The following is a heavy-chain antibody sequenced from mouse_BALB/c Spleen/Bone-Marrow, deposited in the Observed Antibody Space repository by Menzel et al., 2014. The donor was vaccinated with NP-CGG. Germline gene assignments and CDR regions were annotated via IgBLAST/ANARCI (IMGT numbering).Heavy chain of an antibody. CDR1: GFTFSNYW. J-gene: IGHJ3*01. Sequence: DVMLVESGGGLVQPGGSMKLSCVASGFTFSNYWMNRVRQSPEKGLEWVAEIRLKSNNYATHYAESVKGRFTISRDDSKSSVYLQMNNLRAEDTGIYYCTRGNWFAYWGQGTLVTVSA. D-gene: IGHD2-1*01. CDR3: TRGNWFAY. V-gene: IGHV6-6*02. CDR2: IRLKSNNYAT.